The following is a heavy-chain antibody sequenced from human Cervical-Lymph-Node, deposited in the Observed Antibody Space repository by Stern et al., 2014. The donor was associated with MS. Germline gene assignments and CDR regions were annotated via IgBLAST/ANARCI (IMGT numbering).Heavy chain of an antibody. J-gene: IGHJ6*02. D-gene: IGHD3-10*01. V-gene: IGHV1-46*01. CDR2: INPSGGST. Sequence: QEQLVQSGAEVKKPGASVKVSCKASGYTLTSYFMHWVRQAPGQGLEWMGLINPSGGSTSYAQKFQGRVTMTRDTSTSTVYMELSSLRSEDTAVYYCARVGGNYYGMDVWGQGTTVTVSS. CDR3: ARVGGNYYGMDV. CDR1: GYTLTSYF.